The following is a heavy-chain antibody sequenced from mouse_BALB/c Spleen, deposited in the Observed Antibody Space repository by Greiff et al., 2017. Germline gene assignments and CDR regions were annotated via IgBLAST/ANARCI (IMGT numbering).Heavy chain of an antibody. D-gene: IGHD1-1*01. Sequence: QVQLKQSGPGLVAPSQSLSITCTVSGFSLTGYGVNWVRQPPGKGLEWLGMIWGDGSTDYNSALKSRLSISKDNSKSQVFLKMNSLQTDDTAMYYCARGYYGSTPYAMDYWGQGTSVTVSS. CDR2: IWGDGST. CDR3: ARGYYGSTPYAMDY. CDR1: GFSLTGYG. J-gene: IGHJ4*01. V-gene: IGHV2-6-7*01.